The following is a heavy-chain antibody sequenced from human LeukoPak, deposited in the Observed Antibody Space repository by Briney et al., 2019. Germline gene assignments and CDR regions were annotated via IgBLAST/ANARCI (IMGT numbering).Heavy chain of an antibody. D-gene: IGHD3-3*01. V-gene: IGHV3-23*01. J-gene: IGHJ4*02. CDR3: AKENDFWSGYYQYYFDY. Sequence: PGGSLRLSCAPSGFTFSSYAMSWARQAPGKGLEWVSTISASGDSTYYADSVKGRFTISRDISRNTLYVQMNSLRAEDTAVYFCAKENDFWSGYYQYYFDYWGQGTLVTVSS. CDR1: GFTFSSYA. CDR2: ISASGDST.